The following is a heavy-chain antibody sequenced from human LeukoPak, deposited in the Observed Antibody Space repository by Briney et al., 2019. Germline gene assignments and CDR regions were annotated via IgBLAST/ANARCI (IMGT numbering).Heavy chain of an antibody. CDR3: ARGAGSLQH. CDR2: IYSSGSTSYNPSLKST. CDR1: GASISTYY. J-gene: IGHJ1*01. Sequence: SETLSLTCTVSGASISTYYWNWIRQPPGKGLEWIGYIYSSGSTSYNPSLKSTSYNPSLKSRVTLSVGTTKNQFSLKLTSVTAADTAVYYCARGAGSLQHWGQGTLVTVSS. V-gene: IGHV4-59*01.